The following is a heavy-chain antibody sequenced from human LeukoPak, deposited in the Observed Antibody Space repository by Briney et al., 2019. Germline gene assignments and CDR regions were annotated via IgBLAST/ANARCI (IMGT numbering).Heavy chain of an antibody. CDR1: GGSISSSSYF. CDR3: ARGGPPGYYHDYYMDV. Sequence: SETLSLTCTVSGGSISSSSYFWGWIRQPPGKGLEWIGNIFSSGSFNYNPSLKSRVTISVDTSKNQFSLKMSSVTAADTAVYFCARGGPPGYYHDYYMDVWGKGTTVTISS. J-gene: IGHJ6*03. V-gene: IGHV4-61*05. CDR2: IFSSGSF.